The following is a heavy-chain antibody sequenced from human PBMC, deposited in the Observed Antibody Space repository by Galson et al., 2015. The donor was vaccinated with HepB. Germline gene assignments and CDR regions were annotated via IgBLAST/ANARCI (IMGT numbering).Heavy chain of an antibody. V-gene: IGHV3-9*01. D-gene: IGHD3-3*01. CDR2: ISWNSGSI. J-gene: IGHJ4*02. CDR3: AKDTGLRFLVYYFDY. CDR1: GFTFDDYA. Sequence: SLRLSCAASGFTFDDYAMHWVRHAPGKGLVWVSGISWNSGSIGYADSVKGRFTISRDNAKNSLYLQMNSLRAEDTALYYCAKDTGLRFLVYYFDYWGQGTLVTVSS.